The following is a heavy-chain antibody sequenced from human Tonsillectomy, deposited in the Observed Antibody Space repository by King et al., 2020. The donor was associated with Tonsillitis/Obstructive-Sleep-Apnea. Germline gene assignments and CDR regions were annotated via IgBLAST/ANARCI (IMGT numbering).Heavy chain of an antibody. Sequence: QLVQSGAEVKKPGASVRVSCKASGYTFTYYGISWVRQAPGRGLEWMGWISAYNGDTNYAQKLQGRVNVTTDTSTGTAYMDLRSLRSDDTAVYYCARDHYSSSWSAHGYYYGMDVWGQGTTITVSS. CDR2: ISAYNGDT. CDR3: ARDHYSSSWSAHGYYYGMDV. D-gene: IGHD6-13*01. J-gene: IGHJ6*02. CDR1: GYTFTYYG. V-gene: IGHV1-18*01.